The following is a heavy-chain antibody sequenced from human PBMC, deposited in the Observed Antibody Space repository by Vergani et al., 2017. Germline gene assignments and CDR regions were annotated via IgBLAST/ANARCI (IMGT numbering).Heavy chain of an antibody. J-gene: IGHJ4*02. CDR1: GGSFSGYY. CDR2: INHSGST. Sequence: QVQLQQWGAGLLKPSETLSLTCAVYGGSFSGYYWSWIRQPPGKGLEWIGEINHSGSTNYNPSLKSRGTISVDTSKNQFSLKLSSVTAADMAVYYCAIGFASVVAADYWGQGTLVTVSS. D-gene: IGHD2-15*01. V-gene: IGHV4-34*01. CDR3: AIGFASVVAADY.